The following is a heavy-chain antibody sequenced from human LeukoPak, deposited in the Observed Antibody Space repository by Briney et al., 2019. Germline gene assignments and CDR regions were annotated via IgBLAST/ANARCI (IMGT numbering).Heavy chain of an antibody. CDR3: ARLYYYGSGSYGWFDY. V-gene: IGHV3-21*01. CDR2: ISSSSSYI. Sequence: PGGSLRLSCAASGFTFSSYSMNWVRQAPGKGLEWVSSISSSSSYIYYADSVKGRFTISRDNAKNSLYLQMNSLRAEDTAVYYCARLYYYGSGSYGWFDYWGQGTLVTVSS. D-gene: IGHD3-10*01. J-gene: IGHJ4*02. CDR1: GFTFSSYS.